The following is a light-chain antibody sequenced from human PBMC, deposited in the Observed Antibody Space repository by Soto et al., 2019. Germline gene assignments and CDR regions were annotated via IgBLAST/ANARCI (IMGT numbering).Light chain of an antibody. Sequence: QSVLTQPPSASGTPGQRVTISASGSTSNIGSNTVSWYQQLPGTAPRLLIYDNDERPSGFPDRFSGSKSATSASLAISGLQPEDEGDYYCATWDDSRNGYVFGPGTKLTVL. CDR2: DND. CDR1: TSNIGSNT. CDR3: ATWDDSRNGYV. V-gene: IGLV1-44*01. J-gene: IGLJ1*01.